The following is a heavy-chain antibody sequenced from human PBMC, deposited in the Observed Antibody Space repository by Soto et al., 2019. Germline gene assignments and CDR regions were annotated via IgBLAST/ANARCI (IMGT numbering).Heavy chain of an antibody. D-gene: IGHD6-6*01. CDR1: GFTFNNCA. J-gene: IGHJ4*01. V-gene: IGHV3-23*01. Sequence: EVQLLESGGGLVQPGGSLRLSCAASGFTFNNCAMSWVRQAPGKGLEWVSGISGNGGSTYYADSVKGRCTISRDNSKNTLYLQMNSLRVEDTAVYFCAKAVRYSSSLIDYWGHGTLVTVSS. CDR2: ISGNGGST. CDR3: AKAVRYSSSLIDY.